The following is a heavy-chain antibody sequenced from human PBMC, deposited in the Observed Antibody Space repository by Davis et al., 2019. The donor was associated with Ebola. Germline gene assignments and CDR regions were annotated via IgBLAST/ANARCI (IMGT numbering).Heavy chain of an antibody. CDR1: GGSISSYY. V-gene: IGHV4-59*01. CDR2: IYYSGST. CDR3: ARCLLGSGGWYSWFDP. J-gene: IGHJ5*02. Sequence: PSETLSLTCTVSGGSISSYYWSWIRQPPGKGLEWIGYIYYSGSTNYNPSLKSRVTISVDTSKNQFSLKLSSVTAADTAVYYCARCLLGSGGWYSWFDPWGQGTLVTVSS. D-gene: IGHD6-19*01.